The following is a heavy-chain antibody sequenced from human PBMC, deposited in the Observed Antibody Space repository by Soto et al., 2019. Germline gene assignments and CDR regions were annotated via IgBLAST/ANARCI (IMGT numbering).Heavy chain of an antibody. J-gene: IGHJ4*02. CDR2: IWFDGSNK. CDR1: GFTFSSYG. CDR3: PTTGPY. Sequence: HPGGSLRLSCAASGFTFSSYGMHWVRQAPGKGLEWVAVIWFDGSNKFYADSVKGRFTISRDNSKNTVSLQMNSLRDEDSAAYYCPTTGPYWGQGTLVTVSS. V-gene: IGHV3-33*01.